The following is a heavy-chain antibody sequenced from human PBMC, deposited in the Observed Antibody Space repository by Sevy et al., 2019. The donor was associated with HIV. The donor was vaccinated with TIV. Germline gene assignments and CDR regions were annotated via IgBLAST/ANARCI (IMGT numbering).Heavy chain of an antibody. D-gene: IGHD5-18*01. V-gene: IGHV4-61*01. CDR1: SGSVSSGNNY. J-gene: IGHJ5*01. Sequence: SETLSLTCIVSSGSVSSGNNYWSWIRQPPGKGLEWIGYIYYSGNTKYNPSLKSRVTISIDTSKNQFSLNLTSVTAADTAVYDCARDPSEGGFSYGPFDSWGQGILVTVSS. CDR2: IYYSGNT. CDR3: ARDPSEGGFSYGPFDS.